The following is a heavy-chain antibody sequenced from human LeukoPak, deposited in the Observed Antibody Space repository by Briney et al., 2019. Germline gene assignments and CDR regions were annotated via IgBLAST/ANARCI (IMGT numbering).Heavy chain of an antibody. V-gene: IGHV5-51*01. CDR2: IYPGDSDT. J-gene: IGHJ4*02. Sequence: GESLKISCKGSGYSFTSYWIGWVRQMPGKGLEWMGIIYPGDSDTRYSPSFQGQVTISADKSISTAYLQWSSLKASDTATYYCARGGYYLSPQYYFDYWGQGTLVTVSS. CDR1: GYSFTSYW. CDR3: ARGGYYLSPQYYFDY. D-gene: IGHD3-10*01.